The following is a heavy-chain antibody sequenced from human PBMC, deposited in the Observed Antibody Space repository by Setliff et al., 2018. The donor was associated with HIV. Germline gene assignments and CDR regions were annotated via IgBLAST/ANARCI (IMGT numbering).Heavy chain of an antibody. CDR1: GKTLSVHP. V-gene: IGHV1-69*05. J-gene: IGHJ4*02. CDR3: ATYHYYDSSGYCIDLYYLDY. Sequence: SVKVSCKASGKTLSVHPISWVRQAPGRGLEWMGGIIPAFGRANYAQKFQGRVTITTDESTTTVFMALSSLRSEDTAVYYCATYHYYDSSGYCIDLYYLDYWGQGTLVTVSS. D-gene: IGHD3-22*01. CDR2: IIPAFGRA.